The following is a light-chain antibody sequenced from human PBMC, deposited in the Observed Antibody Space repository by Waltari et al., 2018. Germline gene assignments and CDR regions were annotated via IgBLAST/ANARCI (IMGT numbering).Light chain of an antibody. CDR2: WAS. Sequence: DIVMTQSPDALTVSLGERATINCKSSQSVLYSSTNENYLAWYQQKPGQPPKLLIYWASTRESGVPDRFSGSGSATDFTLTISSLQAEDVAVYYCQQYYKIPQTFGPGTKVEIK. V-gene: IGKV4-1*01. CDR3: QQYYKIPQT. J-gene: IGKJ1*01. CDR1: QSVLYSSTNENY.